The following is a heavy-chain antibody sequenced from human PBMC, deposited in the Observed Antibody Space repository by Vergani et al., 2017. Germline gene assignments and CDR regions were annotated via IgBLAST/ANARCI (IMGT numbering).Heavy chain of an antibody. D-gene: IGHD1-26*01. CDR1: GFTFSSYA. Sequence: QVQLVESGGGVVQPGRSLRLSCAASGFTFSSYAMHWVRQAPGKGLEWVAVISYDGSNNYYADSVKGRVTISRDNSKNTLYLQMNSLRAEDTAVYYCARVSGGGSYVRALDYWGQGTLVTVSS. CDR3: ARVSGGGSYVRALDY. CDR2: ISYDGSNN. V-gene: IGHV3-30*01. J-gene: IGHJ4*02.